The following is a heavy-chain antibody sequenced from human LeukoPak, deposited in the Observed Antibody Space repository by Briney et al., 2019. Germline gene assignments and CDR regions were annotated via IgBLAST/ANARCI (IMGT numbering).Heavy chain of an antibody. CDR2: IYSSGST. D-gene: IGHD2-2*02. CDR1: GGSISSYY. V-gene: IGHV4-4*07. Sequence: SETLSLTCTVSGGSISSYYWSWIRQPAGKGLEWIGRIYSSGSTNYNPSLKSRVTMSVDTSKNQFSLKLNSVTAADTAVYYCARDRPNCSSTSCYRYYFMDVWGKGTTVTVSS. J-gene: IGHJ6*03. CDR3: ARDRPNCSSTSCYRYYFMDV.